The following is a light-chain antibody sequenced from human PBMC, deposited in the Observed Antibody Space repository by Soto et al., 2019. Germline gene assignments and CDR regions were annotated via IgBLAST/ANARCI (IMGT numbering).Light chain of an antibody. CDR3: QQRSNWPYT. CDR1: QSVSTY. CDR2: DAS. V-gene: IGKV3-11*01. J-gene: IGKJ2*01. Sequence: ELVLTQSPATLSLSPGERATLSCRASQSVSTYLAWYHQKPGQAPGLLIYDASNRATGIPARFSGSGSGTDFTLTISSLEPEDFAVYYCQQRSNWPYTFGQGTKLEI.